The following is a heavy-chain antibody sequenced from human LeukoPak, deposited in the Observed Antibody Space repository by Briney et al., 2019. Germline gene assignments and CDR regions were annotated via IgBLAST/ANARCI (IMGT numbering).Heavy chain of an antibody. Sequence: ASVKVSCKASGYTFTGYYMHWVRQAPGQGLEWMGWINPNSGGTNYAQKFQGWVTMTRDTSISTAYMELSRLRSDDTAVYYCARDHLRADHDAFDIWGQGTMVTVSS. CDR2: INPNSGGT. CDR3: ARDHLRADHDAFDI. V-gene: IGHV1-2*04. CDR1: GYTFTGYY. J-gene: IGHJ3*02.